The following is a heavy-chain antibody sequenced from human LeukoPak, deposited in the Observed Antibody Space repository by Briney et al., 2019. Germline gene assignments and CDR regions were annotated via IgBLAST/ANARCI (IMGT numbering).Heavy chain of an antibody. CDR3: ARDFYGDDGHHPFDY. CDR1: GGSISNYY. CDR2: IYASGST. Sequence: SETLSLTCSVSGGSISNYYWNWIRQPAGKGLEWIGRIYASGSTNYNPSLKSRVTISMDKSKNHFSLNLKSGTAADTGFYYCARDFYGDDGHHPFDYWGQGIQVTVSS. V-gene: IGHV4-4*07. J-gene: IGHJ4*02. D-gene: IGHD2/OR15-2a*01.